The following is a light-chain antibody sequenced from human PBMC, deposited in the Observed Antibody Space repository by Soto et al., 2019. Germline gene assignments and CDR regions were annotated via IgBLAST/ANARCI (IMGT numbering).Light chain of an antibody. V-gene: IGKV3-20*01. Sequence: EIVLTQSPGTLSLSPGERATLSCRASQSVSSSYLAWYQQKPGQAPRLLIYGASSRATGIPDRFSGSVSGTDFTLTVSRLEPEDFAVYYCQQYGRSPLTFGGGTKWIS. CDR2: GAS. J-gene: IGKJ4*01. CDR3: QQYGRSPLT. CDR1: QSVSSSY.